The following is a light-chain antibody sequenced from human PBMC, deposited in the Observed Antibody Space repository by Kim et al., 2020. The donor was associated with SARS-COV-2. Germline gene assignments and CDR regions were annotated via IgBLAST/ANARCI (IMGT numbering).Light chain of an antibody. J-gene: IGKJ4*01. CDR2: GAS. CDR3: QQHNNWPLT. CDR1: HSVSSN. Sequence: VSPGERATLSCRASHSVSSNLAWYQQKPGQAPRLLIYGASTRATGIPARFSGSGSGTEFTLTISSLQSEDFAVYYCQQHNNWPLTFGGGTKVDIK. V-gene: IGKV3-15*01.